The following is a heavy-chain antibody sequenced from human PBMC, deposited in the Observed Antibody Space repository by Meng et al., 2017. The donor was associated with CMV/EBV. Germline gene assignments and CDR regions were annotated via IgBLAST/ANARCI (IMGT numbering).Heavy chain of an antibody. J-gene: IGHJ6*02. CDR2: IKQDGSEK. V-gene: IGHV3-7*01. Sequence: GESLKISCAASGLTFSSYWMSWVRQAPGKGLEWVANIKQDGSEKYYVDSVKGRFTISRDNAKNSLYLQMNSLRAEDTAVYYCAREEDYYGMDVWGQGTTVTVSS. CDR1: GLTFSSYW. CDR3: AREEDYYGMDV.